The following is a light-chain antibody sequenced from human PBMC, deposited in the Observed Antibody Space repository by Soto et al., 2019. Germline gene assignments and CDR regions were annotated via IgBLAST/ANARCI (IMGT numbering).Light chain of an antibody. CDR1: QSFSSSY. V-gene: IGKV3-20*01. CDR2: GAS. CDR3: QHYGSALFT. J-gene: IGKJ3*01. Sequence: EIVLTQSPGTLSLSPGERATLSCRASQSFSSSYLAWYQQKPGQAPRLLIYGASSRATGIPDRFSGSGSGKYFTLNISSLEPEDFALYYCQHYGSALFTFGPGTKVDAK.